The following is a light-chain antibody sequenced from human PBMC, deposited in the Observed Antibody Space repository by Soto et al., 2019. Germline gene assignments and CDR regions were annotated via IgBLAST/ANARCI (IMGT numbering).Light chain of an antibody. CDR3: QQYDNLPPLT. Sequence: DIQMTQSPSSLSASVGDRVTITCQASQDISNYLNWYQQKPGKAPKLLIYDASNFETGVPKRFSGSGSGTDFTFNISSLQPEDIATYYCQQYDNLPPLTFGPGPKVDIK. V-gene: IGKV1-33*01. CDR1: QDISNY. J-gene: IGKJ3*01. CDR2: DAS.